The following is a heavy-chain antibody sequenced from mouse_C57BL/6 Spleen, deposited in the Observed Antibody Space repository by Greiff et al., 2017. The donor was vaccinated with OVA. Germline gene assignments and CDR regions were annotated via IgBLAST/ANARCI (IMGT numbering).Heavy chain of an antibody. J-gene: IGHJ3*01. Sequence: VQLQQPGAGLVRPGSSVKLSCKASGYTFTSYWMHWVKQRPIQGLEWIGNIDPSDSETHYNQKFKDKATLTVDKSSSTAYMQLSSLTSEDSAVYYCARGGYYGSSPAYWGQGTLVTVSA. CDR2: IDPSDSET. CDR1: GYTFTSYW. V-gene: IGHV1-52*01. CDR3: ARGGYYGSSPAY. D-gene: IGHD1-1*01.